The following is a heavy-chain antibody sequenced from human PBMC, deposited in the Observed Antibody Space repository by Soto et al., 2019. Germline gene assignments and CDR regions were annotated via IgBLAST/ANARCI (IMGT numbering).Heavy chain of an antibody. V-gene: IGHV1-46*01. D-gene: IGHD3-22*01. Sequence: ASVKVSCKASGYTFTSYYMHWVRQAPGQGLEWMGIINPSGGSTSYAQKFQGRVTMTRDTSTSTVYVELSSLRSEDTAVDYCARVFPTYYYDSSGYYSLEYFECLGQGALAPVCS. CDR1: GYTFTSYY. CDR3: ARVFPTYYYDSSGYYSLEYFEC. CDR2: INPSGGST. J-gene: IGHJ4*02.